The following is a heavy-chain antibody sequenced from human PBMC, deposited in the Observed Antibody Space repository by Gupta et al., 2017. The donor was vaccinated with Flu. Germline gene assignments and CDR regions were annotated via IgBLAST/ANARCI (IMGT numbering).Heavy chain of an antibody. J-gene: IGHJ4*02. Sequence: QVQLVQSGAEVKKPGASVKVSCKASGYAFNTFHISWMRQATGQGLEWVGWMNPHSGETGYAQKWQGRVTMTRDISTGTVEVELRGLNSGDKDTYYCARRVGIDCSGTNCYFDSWGQGTLVTVSS. CDR3: ARRVGIDCSGTNCYFDS. D-gene: IGHD2-15*01. V-gene: IGHV1-8*01. CDR1: GYAFNTFH. CDR2: MNPHSGET.